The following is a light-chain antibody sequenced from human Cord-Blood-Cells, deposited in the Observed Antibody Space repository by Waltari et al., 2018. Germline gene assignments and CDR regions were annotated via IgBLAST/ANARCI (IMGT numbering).Light chain of an antibody. CDR2: DVS. CDR1: SSDVGGSNY. J-gene: IGLJ1*01. Sequence: QSALTQPASVSGSPGQSLTISCTGTSSDVGGSNYVSWYQQHPGKAPKLMIYDVSNRPSGVSKRVSGSKSGNTASLTISGLQAEDEADYYCSSYTSSSTYVFGTGTKVTVL. CDR3: SSYTSSSTYV. V-gene: IGLV2-14*01.